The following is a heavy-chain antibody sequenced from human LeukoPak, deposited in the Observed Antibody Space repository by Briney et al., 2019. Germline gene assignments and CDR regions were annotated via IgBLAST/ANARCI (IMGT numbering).Heavy chain of an antibody. J-gene: IGHJ4*02. D-gene: IGHD5-18*01. V-gene: IGHV1-2*04. Sequence: ASVKVSCKASGYTFTGYYMHWVRQAPGQGLEWMGWINPNSGGTNYAQKFQGWVTMTRDTSISTAYMELSRLRSDDTAVYYCARGAIQLWLIGGGYFDHWGQGTLVTVSS. CDR2: INPNSGGT. CDR3: ARGAIQLWLIGGGYFDH. CDR1: GYTFTGYY.